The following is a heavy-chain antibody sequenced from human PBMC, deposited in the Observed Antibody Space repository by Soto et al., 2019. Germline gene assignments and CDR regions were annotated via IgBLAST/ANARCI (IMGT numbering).Heavy chain of an antibody. D-gene: IGHD4-17*01. Sequence: QVQLVESGGGVVQPGRSLRLSCAASGFTFSSYGMHWVRQAPGKGLEWVAVIWYDGSNKYYADSVKGRFTISRDNSKNTLYLQMNSLSAEDTAVYYCARDRPPRGTTPLGGMDVWGQGTTVTVSS. V-gene: IGHV3-33*01. CDR3: ARDRPPRGTTPLGGMDV. CDR1: GFTFSSYG. CDR2: IWYDGSNK. J-gene: IGHJ6*02.